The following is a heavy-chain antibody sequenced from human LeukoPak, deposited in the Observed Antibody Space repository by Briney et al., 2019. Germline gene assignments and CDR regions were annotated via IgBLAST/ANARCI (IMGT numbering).Heavy chain of an antibody. CDR3: ARGLHGRSWYGAH. Sequence: GRSLRLSCAASGFTFSDYTMQWVRQAPGKGLEWVARLQPDGSYQYYADSLKGRFTISRDNFKNALYLQMNSLRLEDTAVYYCARGLHGRSWYGAHWGQGTLLSVSS. CDR1: GFTFSDYT. J-gene: IGHJ4*02. D-gene: IGHD6-13*01. V-gene: IGHV3-30*04. CDR2: LQPDGSYQ.